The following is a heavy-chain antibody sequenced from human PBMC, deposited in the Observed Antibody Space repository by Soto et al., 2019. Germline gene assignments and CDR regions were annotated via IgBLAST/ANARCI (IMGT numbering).Heavy chain of an antibody. Sequence: QVQLVQTGAEVKKPGASVKVSCKASGYTFTSYGISWVRQAPGQGLEWMGWISAYNGNTNYAQKLQGRVTMTTDTSTSTAYMELRSLRSDDTAGYYCARVITKVRGEKGGFDYWGQGTLVTVSS. CDR2: ISAYNGNT. V-gene: IGHV1-18*01. CDR1: GYTFTSYG. J-gene: IGHJ4*02. CDR3: ARVITKVRGEKGGFDY. D-gene: IGHD3-10*01.